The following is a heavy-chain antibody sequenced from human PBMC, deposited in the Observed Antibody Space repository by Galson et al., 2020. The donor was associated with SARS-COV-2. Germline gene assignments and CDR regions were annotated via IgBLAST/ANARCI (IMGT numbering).Heavy chain of an antibody. CDR2: INSSGST. CDR1: GGSFSGYY. D-gene: IGHD6-13*01. CDR3: ARRTDYSSSWDAFDI. Sequence: SETLSLTCAVYGGSFSGYYWSWIRQPPGKGLEWIGEINSSGSTNYNPSLKSRVTISVDTSKNQFSLKLTSVTAADTAVYYCARRTDYSSSWDAFDIWGQGTMVTVSS. J-gene: IGHJ3*02. V-gene: IGHV4-34*01.